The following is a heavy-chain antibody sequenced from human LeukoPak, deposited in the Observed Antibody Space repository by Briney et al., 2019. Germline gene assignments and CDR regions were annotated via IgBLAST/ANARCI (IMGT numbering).Heavy chain of an antibody. CDR3: ARDNDYTNYC. CDR2: ITSSSSHI. V-gene: IGHV3-21*01. CDR1: GFAFGGYN. J-gene: IGHJ4*02. Sequence: PGGSLRLSCVASGFAFGGYNMNWVRQAPGKGLEWVSSITSSSSHIRYADSVKGRFTISRDNGENSLYLQMNSLRDEDTAVYYCARDNDYTNYCWGRGTLVTVSS. D-gene: IGHD4-11*01.